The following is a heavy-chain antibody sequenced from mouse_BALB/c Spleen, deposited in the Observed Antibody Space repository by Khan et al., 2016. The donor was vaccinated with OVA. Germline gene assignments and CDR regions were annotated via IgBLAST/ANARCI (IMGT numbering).Heavy chain of an antibody. CDR1: GDSITSGY. D-gene: IGHD2-14*01. CDR3: ARSTYRYAFVY. Sequence: EVQLQESGPSLVKPSQTLSLTCSVTGDSITSGYWNWLRKFPGNKLEYMGYIIYTGYTYYNPSLHSRISITRHTSKNQYYLQLNSVSDEDTATYYCARSTYRYAFVYWGQGTLVTVSA. J-gene: IGHJ3*01. CDR2: IIYTGYT. V-gene: IGHV3-8*02.